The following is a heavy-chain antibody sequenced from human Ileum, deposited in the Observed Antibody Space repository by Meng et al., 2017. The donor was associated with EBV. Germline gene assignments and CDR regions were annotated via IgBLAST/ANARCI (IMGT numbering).Heavy chain of an antibody. D-gene: IGHD4-23*01. CDR2: IQHSGST. Sequence: LLLQGPRSGLVMPSQTLSLACAVTGGSISSGGTYRSWIRQPPGKGLEWIGDIQHSGSTYYNPSLKSRVTISVDRSRNQFSLKLSSVTAADTAVYYCARAHPVVYFFDYWGQGTLVTASS. V-gene: IGHV4-30-2*01. CDR3: ARAHPVVYFFDY. CDR1: GGSISSGGTY. J-gene: IGHJ4*02.